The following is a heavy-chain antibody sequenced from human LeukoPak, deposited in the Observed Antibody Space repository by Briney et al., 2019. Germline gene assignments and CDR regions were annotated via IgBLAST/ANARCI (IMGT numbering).Heavy chain of an antibody. CDR2: IIPIFGIA. CDR1: GGTFSSYA. D-gene: IGHD4-17*01. J-gene: IGHJ4*02. V-gene: IGHV1-69*13. Sequence: ASVKVSCKASGGTFSSYAISWVRQAPGQGLEWMGGIIPIFGIANYAQKFQGRVTITADESTSTAYMELSSLRSEDTAVYYCATNDYGDYVLSYWGQGTLVTVSS. CDR3: ATNDYGDYVLSY.